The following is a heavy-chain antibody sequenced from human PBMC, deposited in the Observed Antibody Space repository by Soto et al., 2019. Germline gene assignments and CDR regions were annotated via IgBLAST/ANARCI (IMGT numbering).Heavy chain of an antibody. J-gene: IGHJ5*02. V-gene: IGHV4-34*01. CDR2: INHSGST. Sequence: QVQLQQWGAGLLKPSETLSLTCAVYGGSFSGYYWSWIRKPPGKGLEWMGEINHSGSTNYNPSLKRRVTISVATSKNQFSLKLSSVTAADTAVYYCARKRSSVVVVAATWSNWFDPWGQGTLVTVSS. CDR3: ARKRSSVVVVAATWSNWFDP. D-gene: IGHD2-15*01. CDR1: GGSFSGYY.